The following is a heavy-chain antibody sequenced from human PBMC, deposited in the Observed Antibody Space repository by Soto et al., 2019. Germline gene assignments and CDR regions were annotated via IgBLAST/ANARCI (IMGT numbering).Heavy chain of an antibody. CDR3: ANHDYCGISLKTGDY. D-gene: IGHD3-10*01. V-gene: IGHV3-23*01. Sequence: EVQLLESGGGLVQPGGSLRLSCAASGFTFSNFPMSWVRQAPGKGLEWVNAISGSGGGTYYADSVKGRFTISRDNSKNTRYLQMSSLRAEDTAVYYCANHDYCGISLKTGDYWGEGTLVTVSS. CDR1: GFTFSNFP. J-gene: IGHJ4*02. CDR2: ISGSGGGT.